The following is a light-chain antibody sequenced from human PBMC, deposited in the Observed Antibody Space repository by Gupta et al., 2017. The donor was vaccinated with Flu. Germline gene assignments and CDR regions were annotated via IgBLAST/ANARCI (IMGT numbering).Light chain of an antibody. J-gene: IGKJ1*01. V-gene: IGKV1-39*01. Sequence: DIQMTQSPSSLSASVGDRVTITCRASQTISNYLNWYQQKTGKAPRLLIYAASSLQSGVPSRFSGSGSGTDFTLTISSRQPEDFAAYYCHQTDSNPPWTFGQGTKVEIK. CDR1: QTISNY. CDR2: AAS. CDR3: HQTDSNPPWT.